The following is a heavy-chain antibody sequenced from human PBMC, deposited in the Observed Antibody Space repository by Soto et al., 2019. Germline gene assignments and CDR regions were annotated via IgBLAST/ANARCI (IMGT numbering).Heavy chain of an antibody. V-gene: IGHV3-23*01. CDR1: GFTFSSYA. J-gene: IGHJ3*02. Sequence: GGSLRLSCAASGFTFSSYAMSWVRQAPGKGLEWVSAISGSGGSTYYADSVKGRFTISRDNSKNTLYLQMNSLRAEDTAVYYCASGGNIAVAGPDAFDIWGQGTMVTVSS. D-gene: IGHD6-19*01. CDR3: ASGGNIAVAGPDAFDI. CDR2: ISGSGGST.